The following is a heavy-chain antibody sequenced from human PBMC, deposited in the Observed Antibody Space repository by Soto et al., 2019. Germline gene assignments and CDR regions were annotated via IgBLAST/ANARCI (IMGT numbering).Heavy chain of an antibody. CDR2: IYYSGST. Sequence: PSETLSLTCTVSGGSISSSSYYWGWIRQPPGKGLEWIGSIYYSGSTYYNPSLKSRVTISVDTSKNQFSLKLSSVTAADTAVYYCARRGYYYDSSGYSNNYYFDYWGQGTLVTVSS. V-gene: IGHV4-39*01. CDR3: ARRGYYYDSSGYSNNYYFDY. J-gene: IGHJ4*02. D-gene: IGHD3-22*01. CDR1: GGSISSSSYY.